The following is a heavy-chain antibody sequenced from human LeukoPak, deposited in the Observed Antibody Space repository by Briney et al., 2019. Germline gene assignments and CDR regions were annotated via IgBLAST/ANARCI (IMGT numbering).Heavy chain of an antibody. CDR1: GGSFSGYY. CDR3: ARVVRFLEWLNPPSYYYYGMDV. CDR2: INHSGST. Sequence: SETLSLTCAVYGGSFSGYYWSWIRQPPGKGLEWIGEINHSGSTNYNPSLKSRVTKSVDTSKNQFSLKLSSVTAADTAVYYCARVVRFLEWLNPPSYYYYGMDVWGQGTTVTVSS. J-gene: IGHJ6*02. V-gene: IGHV4-34*01. D-gene: IGHD3-3*01.